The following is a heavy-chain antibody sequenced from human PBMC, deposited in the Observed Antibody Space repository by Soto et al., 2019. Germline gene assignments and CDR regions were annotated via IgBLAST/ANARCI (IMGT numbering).Heavy chain of an antibody. CDR3: ARGGVDGGIVVVPAASLDP. V-gene: IGHV1-69*01. J-gene: IGHJ5*02. D-gene: IGHD2-2*01. Sequence: QVQLVQSGAEVKKPGSSVKVSCKASGGTFSSYAISWVRQAPGQGLEWMGGIIPIFGTANYAQKFQGRVTITADEATSTAYMELSSLGSEDTAVYYCARGGVDGGIVVVPAASLDPWGQGTLVTVSS. CDR1: GGTFSSYA. CDR2: IIPIFGTA.